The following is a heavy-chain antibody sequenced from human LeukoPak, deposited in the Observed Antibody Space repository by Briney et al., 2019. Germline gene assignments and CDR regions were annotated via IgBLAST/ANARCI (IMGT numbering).Heavy chain of an antibody. CDR1: GYSISSGYY. Sequence: SETLSLTCTVSGYSISSGYYWGWIRQPPGKGLEWIGSIYHSGSTYYNPSLKSRVTISVDTSKNQFSLKLSSLTAADTAVYYCARDRIYGSGSDHFDYWGRETLVTVSS. J-gene: IGHJ4*02. D-gene: IGHD3-10*01. V-gene: IGHV4-38-2*02. CDR3: ARDRIYGSGSDHFDY. CDR2: IYHSGST.